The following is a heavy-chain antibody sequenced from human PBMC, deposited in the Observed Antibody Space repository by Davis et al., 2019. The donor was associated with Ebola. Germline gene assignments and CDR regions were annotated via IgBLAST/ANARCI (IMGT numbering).Heavy chain of an antibody. CDR3: ARDLGDGSGWNYYYYGVDV. CDR1: GYTFTSYS. V-gene: IGHV1-3*01. D-gene: IGHD6-19*01. CDR2: INAGNGNT. Sequence: ASVKVSCKASGYTFTSYSMHWLRQAPGQRLEWMGWINAGNGNTKYSQKFQGRVTITRDTSASTVYMELSSLRSEDTAVYYCARDLGDGSGWNYYYYGVDVWGPGTTVTVSS. J-gene: IGHJ6*02.